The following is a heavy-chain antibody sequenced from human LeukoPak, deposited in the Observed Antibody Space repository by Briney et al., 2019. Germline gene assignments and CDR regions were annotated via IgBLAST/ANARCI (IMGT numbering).Heavy chain of an antibody. D-gene: IGHD4-17*01. V-gene: IGHV4-39*01. J-gene: IGHJ5*02. CDR3: AGTRTTVTTFWFDP. CDR2: IYYSGST. Sequence: SETLSLTCTVSGGSISSSSYYWGWIPQPPGKGLEWIGSIYYSGSTYYNPSLKSRVTISVDTSKNQFSLKLSSVTAADTAVYYCAGTRTTVTTFWFDPWGQGTLVTVSS. CDR1: GGSISSSSYY.